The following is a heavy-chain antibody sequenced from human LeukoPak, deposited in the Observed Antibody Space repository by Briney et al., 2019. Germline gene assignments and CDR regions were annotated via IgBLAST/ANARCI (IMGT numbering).Heavy chain of an antibody. Sequence: GSLRISCAASGFTFSSYGMHWVRQAPGKGLEWVAFIRYDGSNKYYADSVKGRFTTSRDNSKNTLYLQMNSLRAEDTAVYYCAKDHYNGSGKYYFDYWGQGTLVTVSS. J-gene: IGHJ4*02. CDR2: IRYDGSNK. D-gene: IGHD3-10*01. V-gene: IGHV3-30*02. CDR1: GFTFSSYG. CDR3: AKDHYNGSGKYYFDY.